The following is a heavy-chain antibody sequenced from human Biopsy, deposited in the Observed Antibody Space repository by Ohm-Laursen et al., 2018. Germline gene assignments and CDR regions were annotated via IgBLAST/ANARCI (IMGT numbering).Heavy chain of an antibody. CDR1: GYAFTNFY. Sequence: GASVKVSYKVSGYAFTNFYIHWVRQAPGQGLEWIGLVNPSGGGTKHAQKFQDRVSMNTVTSTSTVYMEVRSLTSEDTAIYYCARERPHHDVATGFFKSEYGVDVWGRGTKVTVSS. J-gene: IGHJ6*02. D-gene: IGHD3-9*01. V-gene: IGHV1-46*01. CDR2: VNPSGGGT. CDR3: ARERPHHDVATGFFKSEYGVDV.